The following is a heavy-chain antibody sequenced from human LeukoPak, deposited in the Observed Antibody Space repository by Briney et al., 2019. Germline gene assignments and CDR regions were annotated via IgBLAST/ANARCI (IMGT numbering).Heavy chain of an antibody. Sequence: XMPXXGLEWMGIIYPGDSDTRYSPSFQGQVTISADKSFSTAYLQWSSLRASDTAMYYCARVPYYGSGSYGDYWGQGTLVTVSS. CDR2: IYPGDSDT. CDR3: ARVPYYGSGSYGDY. J-gene: IGHJ4*02. V-gene: IGHV5-51*01. D-gene: IGHD3-10*01.